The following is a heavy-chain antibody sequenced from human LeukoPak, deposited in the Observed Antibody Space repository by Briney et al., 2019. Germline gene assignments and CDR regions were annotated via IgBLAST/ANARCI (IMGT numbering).Heavy chain of an antibody. Sequence: PRGSLRLSCAASGFTFSTYAMTWVRQAPGKGLEWVSVISASGTAHYADSMKGRFTISRDNSKNTVYLQLSSLRPEDTAVYYCAKARVTTGYYMQVDYWGQGTLVTVSS. D-gene: IGHD3-9*01. CDR2: ISASGTA. CDR3: AKARVTTGYYMQVDY. J-gene: IGHJ4*02. CDR1: GFTFSTYA. V-gene: IGHV3-23*01.